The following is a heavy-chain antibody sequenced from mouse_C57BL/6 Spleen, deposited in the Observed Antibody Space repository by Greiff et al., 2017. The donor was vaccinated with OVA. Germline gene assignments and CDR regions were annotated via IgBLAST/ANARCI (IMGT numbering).Heavy chain of an antibody. V-gene: IGHV1-66*01. Sequence: QVQLKQSGPELVKPGASVQISCKASGYSFTSYYIHWVKQRPGQGLEWIGWIYPGSGNTKYNEKFQGKATLTAYTSSSTAYMQLSSLTSEDSAVYYCARSPSFAYWGQGTLVTVSA. D-gene: IGHD6-1*01. CDR2: IYPGSGNT. CDR1: GYSFTSYY. CDR3: ARSPSFAY. J-gene: IGHJ3*01.